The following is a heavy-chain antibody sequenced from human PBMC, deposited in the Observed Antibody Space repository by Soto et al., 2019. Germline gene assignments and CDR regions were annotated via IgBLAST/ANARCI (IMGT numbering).Heavy chain of an antibody. D-gene: IGHD3-3*01. Sequence: SETLSLTCTISGGAIGSHYWTWIRQPAGKGLEWIGRIYSSGSTQYNPSLQSRVTMSLDTSKNQFPLRLESVTAADTAVYYCARGQRFSDWFDPWGQGTLVTVSS. CDR1: GGAIGSHY. J-gene: IGHJ5*02. V-gene: IGHV4-4*07. CDR2: IYSSGST. CDR3: ARGQRFSDWFDP.